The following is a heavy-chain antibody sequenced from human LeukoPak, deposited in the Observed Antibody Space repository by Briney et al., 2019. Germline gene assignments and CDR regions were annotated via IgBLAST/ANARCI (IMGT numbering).Heavy chain of an antibody. J-gene: IGHJ4*02. CDR2: VFYSGGT. D-gene: IGHD5-18*01. Sequence: PSETLSLTCTVSGGSITGYFWSWIRQPPGKGLEWIGYVFYSGGTLYNPSLESRVTMSVGTSKSQFSLELTSVTAADTAVYYCARVRLDTHPSFDYWGQGTLVTVSS. CDR1: GGSITGYF. CDR3: ARVRLDTHPSFDY. V-gene: IGHV4-59*08.